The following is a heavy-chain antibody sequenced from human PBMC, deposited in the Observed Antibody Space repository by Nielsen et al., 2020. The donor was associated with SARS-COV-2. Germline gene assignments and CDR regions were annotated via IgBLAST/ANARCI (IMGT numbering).Heavy chain of an antibody. V-gene: IGHV3-21*01. CDR1: GFTFSSYS. J-gene: IGHJ4*02. Sequence: GESLKISCAASGFTFSSYSMNWVRQAPGKGLEWVSSISSSSSYIYYADSVKGRFTISRDNAKNSLYLQMNSLRAEDTAVYYCATPAPWNLFNYFDYWGQGTLVTVSS. D-gene: IGHD1-1*01. CDR3: ATPAPWNLFNYFDY. CDR2: ISSSSSYI.